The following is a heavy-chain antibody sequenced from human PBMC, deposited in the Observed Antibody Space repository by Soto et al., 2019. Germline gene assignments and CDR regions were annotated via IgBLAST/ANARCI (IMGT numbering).Heavy chain of an antibody. CDR3: AVTIAAGGFDP. V-gene: IGHV5-51*01. Sequence: LGESLKISCRTSGYRFTSYWIAWVRQMPGKGLEWMGIIFPSDSDTRYSPSFQGQVTISADRSTSTVFLQWASLKASDTAMYYCAVTIAAGGFDPWGQGTLVTVSS. CDR2: IFPSDSDT. CDR1: GYRFTSYW. D-gene: IGHD6-13*01. J-gene: IGHJ5*02.